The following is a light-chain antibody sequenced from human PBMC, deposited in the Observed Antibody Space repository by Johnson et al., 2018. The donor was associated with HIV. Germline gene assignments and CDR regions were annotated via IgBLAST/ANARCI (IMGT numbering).Light chain of an antibody. Sequence: QSALTQPPSVSAAPGQMVSISCSGSSSNIDKNYVSWYQQLPGTAPKLLIYDNNKRPSGIPDRFSGSKSGTSATLGITGLQTGDEADYYCGTWDSSLSAEVFGTGTKVTVL. V-gene: IGLV1-51*01. CDR1: SSNIDKNY. J-gene: IGLJ1*01. CDR2: DNN. CDR3: GTWDSSLSAEV.